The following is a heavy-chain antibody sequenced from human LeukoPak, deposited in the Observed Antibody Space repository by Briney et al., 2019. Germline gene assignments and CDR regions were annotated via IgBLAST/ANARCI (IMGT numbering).Heavy chain of an antibody. CDR1: GYTFTGYY. D-gene: IGHD5-18*01. V-gene: IGHV1-2*02. Sequence: ASVKVSCKASGYTFTGYYMHWVRQAPGQGLEWMGWINPNSGGTNYAQKFQGRVTMTRDTSISTAYMELSRLRSDDTAVYYCAREIVDTAMVTNGWFDPWGQGTLVTVSS. J-gene: IGHJ5*02. CDR3: AREIVDTAMVTNGWFDP. CDR2: INPNSGGT.